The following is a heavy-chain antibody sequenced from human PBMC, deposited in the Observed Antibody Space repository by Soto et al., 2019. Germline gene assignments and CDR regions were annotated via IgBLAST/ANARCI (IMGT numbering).Heavy chain of an antibody. CDR3: AKDRSVDTRDWFDP. CDR2: ISSGGSTI. D-gene: IGHD5-18*01. V-gene: IGHV3-48*03. Sequence: GGSLRLSCTASGFTFSTYEMNWVRQAPGKGLEWLSEISSGGSTIFYADSVKGRFTISRDNSENTLYLQMNSLRGDDTAVYYCAKDRSVDTRDWFDPWGQGTLVTVSS. CDR1: GFTFSTYE. J-gene: IGHJ5*02.